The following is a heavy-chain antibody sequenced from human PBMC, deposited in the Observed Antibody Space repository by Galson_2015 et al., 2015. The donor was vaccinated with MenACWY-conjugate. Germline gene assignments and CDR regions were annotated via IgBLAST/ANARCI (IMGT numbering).Heavy chain of an antibody. J-gene: IGHJ4*02. Sequence: SLRLSCAASGFTFSSYAMSWVRQAPGKGLEWVSAISGSGGSTYYADSVKGRFTISRDNSKNTLYLQMNSLRAEDTAVYYCAKDGHSSGWYYPFDYWGQGTLVTVSS. D-gene: IGHD6-19*01. CDR3: AKDGHSSGWYYPFDY. CDR1: GFTFSSYA. V-gene: IGHV3-23*01. CDR2: ISGSGGST.